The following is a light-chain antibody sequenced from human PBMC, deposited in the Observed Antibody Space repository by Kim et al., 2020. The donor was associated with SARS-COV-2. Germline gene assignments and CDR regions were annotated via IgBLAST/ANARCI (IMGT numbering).Light chain of an antibody. V-gene: IGKV1-17*01. CDR1: QNIRNH. J-gene: IGKJ5*01. CDR3: IQHSTFPII. Sequence: ASVEDRVTITCRASQNIRNHLGWYQQKPGKAPKRLIYAAASLRSGVPSRCSGSGSGTEFTLTFSSLQPEDFATYYCIQHSTFPIIFGQGTRLEIK. CDR2: AAA.